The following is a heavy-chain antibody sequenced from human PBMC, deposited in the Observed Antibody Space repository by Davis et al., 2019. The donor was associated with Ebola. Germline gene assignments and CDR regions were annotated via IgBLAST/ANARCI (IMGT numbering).Heavy chain of an antibody. V-gene: IGHV3-33*01. J-gene: IGHJ4*02. Sequence: SLNISCAASGFTFSSYGMHWVRQAPGKGLEWVAVIWYDGSNKYYADSVKGRFTISRDNSKNTLYLQMNSLRAEDTAVYYCARIAGELDYWGQGTLVTVSS. CDR1: GFTFSSYG. D-gene: IGHD1-26*01. CDR3: ARIAGELDY. CDR2: IWYDGSNK.